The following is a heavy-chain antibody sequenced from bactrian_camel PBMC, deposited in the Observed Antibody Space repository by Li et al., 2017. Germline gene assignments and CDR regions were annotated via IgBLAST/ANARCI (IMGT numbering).Heavy chain of an antibody. D-gene: IGHD2*01. Sequence: QVQLVESGGGLVQPGGSLRLSCAASGFTFSNYAMNWVRQAPGKGLEWVSVINAEGRSAFYSDSTKGRFAISRDNAKNTLYLELDNLKTEDTAMYYCANDAQAGYYYAPFNYWGQGTQVTVS. CDR1: GFTFSNYA. J-gene: IGHJ4*01. V-gene: IGHV3S1*01. CDR2: INAEGRSA. CDR3: ANDAQAGYYYAPFNY.